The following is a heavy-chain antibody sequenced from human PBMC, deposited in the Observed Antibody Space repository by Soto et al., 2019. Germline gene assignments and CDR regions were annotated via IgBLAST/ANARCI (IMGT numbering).Heavy chain of an antibody. V-gene: IGHV3-21*01. CDR3: ARGPLTDAFEI. CDR1: GFTFSSYS. CDR2: ISSSSSYI. D-gene: IGHD7-27*01. J-gene: IGHJ3*02. Sequence: EVQLVESGGGLVKPGGSLRLSCAASGFTFSSYSMNWVRQAPGKGLEWVSSISSSSSYIYYADSVKGRFTISRDNAKNSLYRQMNSLRAEDTAVYYCARGPLTDAFEIWGQGTMVTVSS.